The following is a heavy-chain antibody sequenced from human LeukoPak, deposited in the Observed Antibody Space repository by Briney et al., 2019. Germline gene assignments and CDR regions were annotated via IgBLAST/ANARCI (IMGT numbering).Heavy chain of an antibody. D-gene: IGHD2-21*01. Sequence: PSETLSLTCTVSGFSMSAYQWSWVRQSPEKGLEWIGCINTKGGTSYNPSPKSRVTTSVDTSKSQFSLRLTSVTAADTAVYYCATSNDAKIAPFDHWGQGAPVTVSS. V-gene: IGHV4-4*09. J-gene: IGHJ4*02. CDR1: GFSMSAYQ. CDR3: ATSNDAKIAPFDH. CDR2: INTKGGT.